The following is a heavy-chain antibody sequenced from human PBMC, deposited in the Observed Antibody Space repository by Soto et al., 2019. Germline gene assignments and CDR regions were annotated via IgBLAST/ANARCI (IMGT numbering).Heavy chain of an antibody. CDR1: GFTFSGYG. V-gene: IGHV3-33*01. D-gene: IGHD6-13*01. J-gene: IGHJ6*02. CDR3: ARGLRGSWYDYGMDV. Sequence: GGSLRLSCAASGFTFSGYGMHWVRQAPGKGLEWVAVIWYDGSNKYYADSVKGRFTISRDNSKNTLYLQMNSLRAEDTAVYSCARGLRGSWYDYGMDVWGQGTTVTVSS. CDR2: IWYDGSNK.